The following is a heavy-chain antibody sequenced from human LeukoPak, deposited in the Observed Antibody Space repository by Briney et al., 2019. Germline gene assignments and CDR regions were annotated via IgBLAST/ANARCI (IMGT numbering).Heavy chain of an antibody. CDR3: ARAPRYCSSTSCYSYYGMDV. Sequence: ASVKVSCKASGYTFTSYDINWVRQATGQGLEWMGWMNPNSGNTGYAQKFQGRVTMTGNTSISTAYMELSSLRSEDTAVYYCARAPRYCSSTSCYSYYGMDVWGQGTTVTVSS. CDR1: GYTFTSYD. D-gene: IGHD2-2*02. J-gene: IGHJ6*02. CDR2: MNPNSGNT. V-gene: IGHV1-8*01.